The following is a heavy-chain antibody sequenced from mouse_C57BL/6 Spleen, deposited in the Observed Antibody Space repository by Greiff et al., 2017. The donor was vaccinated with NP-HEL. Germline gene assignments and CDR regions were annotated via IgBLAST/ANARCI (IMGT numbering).Heavy chain of an antibody. Sequence: EVQLVESGAELVRPGASVKLSCTASGFNIKDDYMHWVKQRPEQGLEWIGWIDPENGDTEYASKFQGKATITADTSSNTAYLQLSSLTSEDTAVYYCTRGRQLRLRGFAYWGQGTLVTVSA. V-gene: IGHV14-4*01. CDR2: IDPENGDT. J-gene: IGHJ3*01. CDR1: GFNIKDDY. D-gene: IGHD3-2*02. CDR3: TRGRQLRLRGFAY.